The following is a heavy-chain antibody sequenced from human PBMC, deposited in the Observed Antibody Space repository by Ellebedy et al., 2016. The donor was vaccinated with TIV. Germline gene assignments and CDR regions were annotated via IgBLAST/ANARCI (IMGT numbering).Heavy chain of an antibody. D-gene: IGHD3-10*01. V-gene: IGHV3-66*01. CDR3: TRGSTYGSGGRLLL. Sequence: GGSLRLSXAVSGFNVSDHYMNWVRQAPGKGLEWVSLIHLGVSRSYADSVKGRFTISRDSSKNSLYLQMNTVRVDDTAVYYCTRGSTYGSGGRLLLWGQGILITVSS. CDR1: GFNVSDHY. CDR2: IHLGVSR. J-gene: IGHJ4*02.